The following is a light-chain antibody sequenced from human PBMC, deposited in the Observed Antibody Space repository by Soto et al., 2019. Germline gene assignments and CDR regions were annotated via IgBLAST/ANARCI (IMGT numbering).Light chain of an antibody. CDR3: CSFTTSSTLV. Sequence: QSALTQPASVSGSPGRSITISCTGTSSDVGTYNHVSWYQQHPGKAPQLIIYEVSNRPSGLSNRFSASKSGNTASLTISGLQAEDEADYYCCSFTTSSTLVFGTGTKVTVL. J-gene: IGLJ1*01. CDR1: SSDVGTYNH. CDR2: EVS. V-gene: IGLV2-14*01.